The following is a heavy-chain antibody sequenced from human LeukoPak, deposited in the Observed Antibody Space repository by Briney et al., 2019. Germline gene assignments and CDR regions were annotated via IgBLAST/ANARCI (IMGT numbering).Heavy chain of an antibody. J-gene: IGHJ4*02. D-gene: IGHD3-22*01. V-gene: IGHV4-34*01. CDR1: GGSFSGYY. Sequence: SETLSLTCAVYGGSFSGYYWSWVRQPPGKGGEWIGEINQSGSTNYNPSLKSRATISVDTSKNQFSLQLSSVTPADTAVYYCARRLIRGITIIAEMGLHYWGQGTLVTVSS. CDR3: ARRLIRGITIIAEMGLHY. CDR2: INQSGST.